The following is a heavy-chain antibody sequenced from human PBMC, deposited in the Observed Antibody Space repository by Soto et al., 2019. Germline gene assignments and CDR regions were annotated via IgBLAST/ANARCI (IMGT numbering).Heavy chain of an antibody. D-gene: IGHD2-2*01. CDR1: GFTFDDYT. CDR2: ISWDGGST. Sequence: GGSLRLSCAASGFTFDDYTMHWVRQAPGKGLEWVSLISWDGGSTYYADSVKGRFTISRDNSKNSLYLQMNSLRTEDTALYYCAKDGYCSSTSCYYYYGMDVWGQGTTVTVSS. V-gene: IGHV3-43*01. CDR3: AKDGYCSSTSCYYYYGMDV. J-gene: IGHJ6*02.